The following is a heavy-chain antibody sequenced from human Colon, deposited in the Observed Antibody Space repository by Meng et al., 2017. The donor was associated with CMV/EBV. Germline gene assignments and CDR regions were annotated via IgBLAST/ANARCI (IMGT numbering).Heavy chain of an antibody. V-gene: IGHV1-8*01. D-gene: IGHD3-10*01. CDR1: GYPFTSYE. J-gene: IGHJ4*02. CDR3: ARALRYYGSGSDDN. Sequence: SGYPFTSYEIHWVRQATGQGLEWMGWMNPNNGNTGYVQKFQGRVTMTWNTSISTAYMELSSLRSEDTAVYYCARALRYYGSGSDDNWGQGTLVTVSS. CDR2: MNPNNGNT.